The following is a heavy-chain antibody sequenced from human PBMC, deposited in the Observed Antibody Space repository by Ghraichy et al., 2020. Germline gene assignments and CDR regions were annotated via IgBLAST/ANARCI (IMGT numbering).Heavy chain of an antibody. Sequence: LSLTCAASGFTFSDSAMHWVRQASGKGLEWVGRIRSKANSYATTYGASVKGRFIISRDDSKNTAFLQMNSLKTEDTAVYYCTRHPPYAVTDFYYYSLDVWGQGTTVTVSS. CDR2: IRSKANSYAT. J-gene: IGHJ6*02. CDR3: TRHPPYAVTDFYYYSLDV. V-gene: IGHV3-73*01. CDR1: GFTFSDSA. D-gene: IGHD2-2*01.